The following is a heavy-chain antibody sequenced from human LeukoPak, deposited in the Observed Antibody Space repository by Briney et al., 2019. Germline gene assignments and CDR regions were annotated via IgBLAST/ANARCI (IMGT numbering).Heavy chain of an antibody. CDR1: GGSISSYY. Sequence: SETLSLTCTVSGGSISSYYWSWIRQPPGKGLEWIGYIYYSGSTNYNPSLKSRVTISVDTSKNQFSLKLSSVTAADTAVYYCARGWGFFDYWGQGTLVTVSS. D-gene: IGHD3-16*01. J-gene: IGHJ4*02. V-gene: IGHV4-59*08. CDR3: ARGWGFFDY. CDR2: IYYSGST.